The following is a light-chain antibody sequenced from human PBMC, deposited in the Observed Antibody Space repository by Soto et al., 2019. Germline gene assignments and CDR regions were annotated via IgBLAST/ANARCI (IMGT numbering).Light chain of an antibody. CDR3: QQYNSYPVG. CDR2: KAS. J-gene: IGKJ1*01. Sequence: DIQMTQSPSTLSASVGDRVTITCRASQSISSWLAWYQQKPGKAPKLLIYKASSLESGVPSSFSGSGSGTEFTLTISSLQPDDFATYYCQQYNSYPVGFGQGTKVEIK. V-gene: IGKV1-5*03. CDR1: QSISSW.